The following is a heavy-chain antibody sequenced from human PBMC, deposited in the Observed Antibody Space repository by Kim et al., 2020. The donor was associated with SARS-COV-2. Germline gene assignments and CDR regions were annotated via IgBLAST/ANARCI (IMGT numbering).Heavy chain of an antibody. D-gene: IGHD4-17*01. CDR2: IKQDGSQK. CDR3: ARARVTKGMDV. CDR1: GFTFTIYW. V-gene: IGHV3-7*01. Sequence: GGSLGLSCAASGFTFTIYWMTWVRQAPGKGLEWVASIKQDGSQKYYVDSVKGRFTISRDNAKNSLYLQMNSLRAEDTAVYYCARARVTKGMDVWGLGTTVTVSS. J-gene: IGHJ6*02.